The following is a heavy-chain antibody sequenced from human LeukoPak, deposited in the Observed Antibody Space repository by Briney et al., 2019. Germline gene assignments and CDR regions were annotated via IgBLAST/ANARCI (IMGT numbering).Heavy chain of an antibody. CDR1: GFTFSSYS. J-gene: IGHJ6*02. Sequence: AGSLRLSCAASGFTFSSYSMNWVRQAPGKGLEWISYISGSSKIIHWAESLKGRFTISRDNAKNSLYLQMNRLRDEDTAVYYCARDYSSSGTFFGYYYGMDVWGQGTTVTVSS. CDR3: ARDYSSSGTFFGYYYGMDV. V-gene: IGHV3-48*02. D-gene: IGHD2-2*01. CDR2: ISGSSKII.